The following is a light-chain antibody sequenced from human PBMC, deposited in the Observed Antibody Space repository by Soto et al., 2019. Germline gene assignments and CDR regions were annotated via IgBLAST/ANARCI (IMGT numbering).Light chain of an antibody. V-gene: IGKV3-11*01. CDR3: QQRYNWPPWT. CDR2: DAS. Sequence: EIVLTQSPATLSLSPGERATLSCRASQSVSTNLAWYQQKPGQDPRLLIFDASYRTTGIPARFSGSGSGTDFTLTISSLEPEDFAVYYCQQRYNWPPWTFGQGTKVEIK. CDR1: QSVSTN. J-gene: IGKJ1*01.